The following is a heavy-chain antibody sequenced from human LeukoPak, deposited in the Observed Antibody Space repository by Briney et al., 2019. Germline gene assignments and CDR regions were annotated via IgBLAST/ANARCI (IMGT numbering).Heavy chain of an antibody. CDR3: AKTRIAVTGRVFYMDV. V-gene: IGHV4-38-2*02. Sequence: SETLSLTCTVSGYSISSGYYWGWIRQPPGKGLEWIGSIYHSGSTYYNPSLKSRVTISVDKSKNQFSLKLSSVTAADTAIYYCAKTRIAVTGRVFYMDVWGKGTTVTIS. CDR1: GYSISSGYY. J-gene: IGHJ6*03. CDR2: IYHSGST. D-gene: IGHD6-19*01.